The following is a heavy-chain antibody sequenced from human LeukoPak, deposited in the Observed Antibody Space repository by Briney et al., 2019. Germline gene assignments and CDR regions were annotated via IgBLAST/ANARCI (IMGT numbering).Heavy chain of an antibody. V-gene: IGHV1-18*01. CDR3: ARDTLIAARPFWFDP. J-gene: IGHJ5*02. D-gene: IGHD6-6*01. Sequence: GASVKVSCKASGYTFTSYGISWVRQAPGQGLEWMGWISAYNGNTNYAQKLQGRVTMTTDTSTSTAYMELRSLRSDDTAVYYCARDTLIAARPFWFDPWGQGTLVTVSS. CDR2: ISAYNGNT. CDR1: GYTFTSYG.